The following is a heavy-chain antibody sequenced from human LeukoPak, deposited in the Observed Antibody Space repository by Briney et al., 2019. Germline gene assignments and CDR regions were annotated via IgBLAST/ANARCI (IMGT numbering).Heavy chain of an antibody. CDR2: IYFSGST. D-gene: IGHD4-17*01. Sequence: SETLSLTCTVSGASISNGGYYWSWIRQRPGKGLEWIGYIYFSGSTYYNPSLKSRVAISVDTSKNQFSLKLSSVTAADTAMYYCAGVPPDDYGDPYYFDCWGQGTLVTVFS. V-gene: IGHV4-31*03. J-gene: IGHJ4*02. CDR1: GASISNGGYY. CDR3: AGVPPDDYGDPYYFDC.